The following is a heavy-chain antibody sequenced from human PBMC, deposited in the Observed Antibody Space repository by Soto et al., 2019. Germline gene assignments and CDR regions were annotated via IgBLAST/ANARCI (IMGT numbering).Heavy chain of an antibody. V-gene: IGHV3-21*01. J-gene: IGHJ4*02. CDR2: ISSTTNYI. CDR1: GFTFTRYS. CDR3: ARESEDLTSNFDY. Sequence: EVQLVESGGGLVKPGGSLRLSCAASGFTFTRYSMNWVRQAPGKGLEWVSSISSTTNYIYYADSMKGRFTVSRDNAKNSVYLDINSLSAEDTAVYYCARESEDLTSNFDYLGQGTLVTVSS.